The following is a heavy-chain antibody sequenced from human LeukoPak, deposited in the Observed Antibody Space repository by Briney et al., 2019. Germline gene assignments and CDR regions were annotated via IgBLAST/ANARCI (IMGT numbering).Heavy chain of an antibody. J-gene: IGHJ4*02. Sequence: SETLSLTCTVSGGSISSHYWSWIRQPPGKGLEWIGYIYYSGSTNYNPSLKSRVTISVDTSKNQFSLKLSSVTAAETAVYYCARGGGYSYGRRNFDYWGQGTLVTVSS. CDR3: ARGGGYSYGRRNFDY. V-gene: IGHV4-59*11. D-gene: IGHD5-18*01. CDR2: IYYSGST. CDR1: GGSISSHY.